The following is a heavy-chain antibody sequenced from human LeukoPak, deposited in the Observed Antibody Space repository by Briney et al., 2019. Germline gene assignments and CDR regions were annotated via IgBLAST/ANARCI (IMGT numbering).Heavy chain of an antibody. CDR1: GFTVSSNY. V-gene: IGHV3-7*04. Sequence: PGGSLRLSCAASGFTVSSNYMSWVRQAPGQGLEWVANMNQDGGEKYYVDSVKGRFTISRDNAKNSLDLQMNSLRAEDTAVYYCARDLGYCSGDSCYSYYFDSWGQGTLVTVSS. CDR3: ARDLGYCSGDSCYSYYFDS. J-gene: IGHJ4*02. D-gene: IGHD2-15*01. CDR2: MNQDGGEK.